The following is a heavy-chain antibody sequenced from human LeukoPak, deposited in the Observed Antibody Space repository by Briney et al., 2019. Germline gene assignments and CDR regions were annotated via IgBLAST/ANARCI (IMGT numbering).Heavy chain of an antibody. J-gene: IGHJ4*02. D-gene: IGHD3-10*01. CDR2: THPNSGGT. Sequence: ASVKVSCKASGYTFIDYYIHWVRQAPGRRLEWVGWTHPNSGGTSDGKKFQGRVTMTRDTSISTAYMELSRLISDETAVYYCARIRYYDGSGSVSLGYWGQGTLVTVSS. V-gene: IGHV1-2*02. CDR1: GYTFIDYY. CDR3: ARIRYYDGSGSVSLGY.